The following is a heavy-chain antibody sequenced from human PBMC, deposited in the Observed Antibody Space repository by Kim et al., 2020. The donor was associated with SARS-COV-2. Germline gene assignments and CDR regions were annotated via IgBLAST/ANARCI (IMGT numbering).Heavy chain of an antibody. CDR2: IYYSGST. V-gene: IGHV4-39*01. Sequence: SETLSLTCTVSGGSISSSSYYWGWIRQPPGKGLEWIGSIYYSGSTYYNPSLKSRVTISVDTSKNQFSLKLSSVTAADTAVYYCARAEYSSSWYLGSRTYYSYYGMDVWGQGTTVTVSS. CDR1: GGSISSSSYY. CDR3: ARAEYSSSWYLGSRTYYSYYGMDV. D-gene: IGHD6-13*01. J-gene: IGHJ6*02.